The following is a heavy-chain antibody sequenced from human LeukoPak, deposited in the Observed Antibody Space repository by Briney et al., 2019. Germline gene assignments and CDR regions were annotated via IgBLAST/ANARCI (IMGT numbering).Heavy chain of an antibody. CDR1: GGSISSSSYY. D-gene: IGHD3-22*01. Sequence: PSETLSLTCTVSGGSISSSSYYWGWIRQPPGKGLEWIGSIYYSGSTYYNPSLKSRVTISVDTSENQFSLKLSSVTAADTAVYYCASNTYYYDSSGPYGMDVWGQGTTVTVSS. CDR3: ASNTYYYDSSGPYGMDV. J-gene: IGHJ6*02. V-gene: IGHV4-39*01. CDR2: IYYSGST.